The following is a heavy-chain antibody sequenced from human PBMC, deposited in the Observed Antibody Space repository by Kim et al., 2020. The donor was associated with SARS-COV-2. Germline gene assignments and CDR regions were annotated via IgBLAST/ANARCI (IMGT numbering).Heavy chain of an antibody. CDR3: ARGLGGNYYYMDV. Sequence: YADSEKGRFTIARDKSKNTLYLQMNSLRAEDTAVYYCARGLGGNYYYMDVWGKGTTVTVSS. D-gene: IGHD3-16*01. V-gene: IGHV3-30*01. J-gene: IGHJ6*03.